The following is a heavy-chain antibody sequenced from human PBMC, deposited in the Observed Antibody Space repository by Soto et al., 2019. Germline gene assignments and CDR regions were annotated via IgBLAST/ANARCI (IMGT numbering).Heavy chain of an antibody. CDR1: GGSISSYY. V-gene: IGHV4-4*07. CDR3: ARDAPVGGYDLARLDY. J-gene: IGHJ4*02. Sequence: KTSETLSLTCTVSGGSISSYYWSWIRQPAGKGLEWIGRIYTSGSTNYNPSLKSRVTMSVDTSKNQFSLKLSSVTAADTAVYYCARDAPVGGYDLARLDYWGQGTLVTVSS. CDR2: IYTSGST. D-gene: IGHD5-12*01.